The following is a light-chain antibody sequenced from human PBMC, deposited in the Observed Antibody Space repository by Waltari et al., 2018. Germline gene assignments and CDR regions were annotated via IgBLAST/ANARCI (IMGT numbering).Light chain of an antibody. Sequence: EIQMTQSPSSLSASVGDRVTITCRASQSISSYLNWYQQKPRKAPKLLIYAASSLQSGVPSRFSGSGSGTDFTLTISSLQPEDFATYYCQQSYSTPLTFGGGTKVEIK. CDR1: QSISSY. J-gene: IGKJ4*01. V-gene: IGKV1-39*01. CDR2: AAS. CDR3: QQSYSTPLT.